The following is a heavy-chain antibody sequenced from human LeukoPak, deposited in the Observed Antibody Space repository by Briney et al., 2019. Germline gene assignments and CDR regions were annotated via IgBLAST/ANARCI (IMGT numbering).Heavy chain of an antibody. D-gene: IGHD3-22*01. J-gene: IGHJ4*02. V-gene: IGHV4-31*03. CDR3: ARNLVVARPSRYYFDY. CDR1: GGSISSGGYY. CDR2: IYYSGST. Sequence: PSETLSLTCTVSGGSISSGGYYWSWIRQHPGKGLEWIGYIYYSGSTYYNPSLKSRVTISVDTSKNQFSLKLSSVTAADTAVYYCARNLVVARPSRYYFDYWGQGTLVTVSS.